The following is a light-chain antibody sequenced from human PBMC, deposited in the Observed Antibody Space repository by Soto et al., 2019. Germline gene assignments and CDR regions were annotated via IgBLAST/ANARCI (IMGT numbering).Light chain of an antibody. CDR1: QSVISY. J-gene: IGKJ5*01. V-gene: IGKV3-11*01. CDR3: QQRSNWPPQIT. CDR2: DAS. Sequence: EIVMTQSSATLSLSPGERATLSCRASQSVISYLAWYQQKPGQAPRLLIYDASNRATGIPARFSGSGSGTDFTLTISSLEPEDFAVYYCQQRSNWPPQITFGQGTRLEIK.